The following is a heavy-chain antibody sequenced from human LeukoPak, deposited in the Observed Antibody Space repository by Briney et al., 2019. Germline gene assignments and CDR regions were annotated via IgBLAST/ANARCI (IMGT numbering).Heavy chain of an antibody. CDR2: ISGSGNST. V-gene: IGHV3-23*01. J-gene: IGHJ6*02. CDR3: AKDSCSTNCLGSGMDV. CDR1: GFTFSNYA. D-gene: IGHD2-2*01. Sequence: GGSLRLSCAASGFTFSNYAINWVRQAPGQGLDWVSGISGSGNSTYYADSVKGRLTISRDNSKNILYLQMRSLRVDDTAIYYCAKDSCSTNCLGSGMDVWGQGTAVTVSS.